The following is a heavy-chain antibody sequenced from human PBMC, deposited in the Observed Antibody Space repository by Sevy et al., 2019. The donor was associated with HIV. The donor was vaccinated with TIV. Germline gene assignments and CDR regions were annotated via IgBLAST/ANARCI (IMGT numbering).Heavy chain of an antibody. J-gene: IGHJ3*02. V-gene: IGHV3-7*01. Sequence: GGSLRLSCAASGFTFSDYWMSWVRQAPGKDLEWVANIKRDESVKHYVDSVKGRFSVSRDNAKNSLYLHMNSLRADDTALYYCARDSYYCSGDKCYDVFDIWGQRTMVTVSS. CDR3: ARDSYYCSGDKCYDVFDI. CDR2: IKRDESVK. CDR1: GFTFSDYW. D-gene: IGHD2-21*01.